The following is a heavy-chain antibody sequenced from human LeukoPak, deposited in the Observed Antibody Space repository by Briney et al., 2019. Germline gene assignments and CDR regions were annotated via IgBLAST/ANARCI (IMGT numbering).Heavy chain of an antibody. D-gene: IGHD1-26*01. Sequence: SQTLSLTCAISGDSVSSNSAAWNWIRQSPSRGLEWLGRTYYRSKWYNDYAVSVKSRITINPDTSKNQFSLQLNSVTPEDTAVYYCARDPWYSGSYYYYYGMDVWGQGTTVTVSS. J-gene: IGHJ6*02. CDR3: ARDPWYSGSYYYYYGMDV. CDR2: TYYRSKWYN. V-gene: IGHV6-1*01. CDR1: GDSVSSNSAA.